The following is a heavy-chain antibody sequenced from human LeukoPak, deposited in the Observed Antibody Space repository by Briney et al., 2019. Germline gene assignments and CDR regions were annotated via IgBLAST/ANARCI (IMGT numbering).Heavy chain of an antibody. CDR2: INPSGGST. CDR3: ARDSVARIRNSGFDI. Sequence: ASVKVSCKASGYTFTSYYMHWVRQAPGQGLEWMGLINPSGGSTSYAQKFQGRVTMTRDTSTSTVYMELSSLRSEDTAVYYCARDSVARIRNSGFDIWGQGTMVTVSS. J-gene: IGHJ3*02. CDR1: GYTFTSYY. V-gene: IGHV1-46*01. D-gene: IGHD3-10*01.